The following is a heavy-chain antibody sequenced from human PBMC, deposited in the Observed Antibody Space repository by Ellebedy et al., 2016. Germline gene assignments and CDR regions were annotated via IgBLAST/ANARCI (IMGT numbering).Heavy chain of an antibody. J-gene: IGHJ4*02. CDR3: ARWSGYDHVFDY. CDR1: GGSVNSGGYF. CDR2: IDYIGST. Sequence: SETLSLTCTVSGGSVNSGGYFWSWIRQHPGKGLDWIGYIDYIGSTSYNPSLKSRLTLSVDTSKNQFSLRLSSVTAADTAVYYCARWSGYDHVFDYWGQGTLVTVSS. D-gene: IGHD5-12*01. V-gene: IGHV4-31*03.